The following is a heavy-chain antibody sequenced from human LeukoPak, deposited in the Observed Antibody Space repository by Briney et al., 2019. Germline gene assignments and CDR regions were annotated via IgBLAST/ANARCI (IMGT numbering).Heavy chain of an antibody. CDR3: ARDESYSSDY. J-gene: IGHJ4*02. CDR2: IKHDGSEK. Sequence: PGGFLRLSCAASGFTFSNYWMSWVRQTPGKGLEWVANIKHDGSEKYYVDSVKGRFTISRDNAKNSLYLQMNRLRAEDTAVYYCARDESYSSDYWGQGTLVTVSS. CDR1: GFTFSNYW. D-gene: IGHD6-13*01. V-gene: IGHV3-7*05.